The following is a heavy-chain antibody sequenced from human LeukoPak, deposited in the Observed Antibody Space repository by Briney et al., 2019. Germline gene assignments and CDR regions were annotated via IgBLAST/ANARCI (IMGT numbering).Heavy chain of an antibody. V-gene: IGHV1-46*01. CDR3: ARDNSAGEIAWWFDP. CDR1: GYTFINNW. D-gene: IGHD2-21*01. CDR2: INPTGTTT. Sequence: ASVKVSCKASGYTFINNWMHWVRQAPGQGLEWVGLINPTGTTTLYAPKFQGRVTLTRDMSTSTDYMELRNLKSEDTAIYCCARDNSAGEIAWWFDPWGQGTLVTVSS. J-gene: IGHJ5*02.